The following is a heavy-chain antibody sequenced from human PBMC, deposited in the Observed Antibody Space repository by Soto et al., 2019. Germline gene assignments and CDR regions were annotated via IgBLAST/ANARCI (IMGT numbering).Heavy chain of an antibody. Sequence: GGSLRLSCATSGFTFSSYSMNWVRQAPGMGLEWVSFISSSSRYIYYADSVRGRFTISRDNATNSLYLQITSLRAEDTAVYYCARDRLVAATSAPPSCYYGMDVWGQGTTVTVSS. CDR1: GFTFSSYS. V-gene: IGHV3-21*01. J-gene: IGHJ6*02. CDR3: ARDRLVAATSAPPSCYYGMDV. D-gene: IGHD2-15*01. CDR2: ISSSSRYI.